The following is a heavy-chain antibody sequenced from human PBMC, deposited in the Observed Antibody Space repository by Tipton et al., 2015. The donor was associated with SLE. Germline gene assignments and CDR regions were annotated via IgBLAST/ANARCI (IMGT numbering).Heavy chain of an antibody. D-gene: IGHD2-2*01. V-gene: IGHV1-8*01. CDR3: ARGQGVVVAAAVGYYYSYMDV. CDR1: GYTFITYD. Sequence: QVQLVQSGAEVKKPGASVRVSCKASGYTFITYDINWVRQATGQGLEWMGWMNPYSGTTGYAQKFQGRVTMTRNTSIGTAYMDLTSLRSDDTAVYYCARGQGVVVAAAVGYYYSYMDVWGKGTTVTVSS. CDR2: MNPYSGTT. J-gene: IGHJ6*03.